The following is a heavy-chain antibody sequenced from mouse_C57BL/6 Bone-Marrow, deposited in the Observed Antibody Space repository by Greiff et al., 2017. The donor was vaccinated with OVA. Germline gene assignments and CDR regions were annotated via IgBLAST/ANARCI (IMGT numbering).Heavy chain of an antibody. J-gene: IGHJ1*03. Sequence: QVQLQQSGAELVKPGASVKMSCKASGYTFTTYPIEWMKQNHGKSLEWIGNFHPYNDDTKYNEKFKGKATLTVEKSSSTVYLELSRLTSDDSAFYYCARKVTTVVATDWYFYVWGTGTTVTVSS. D-gene: IGHD1-1*01. CDR3: ARKVTTVVATDWYFYV. V-gene: IGHV1-47*01. CDR1: GYTFTTYP. CDR2: FHPYNDDT.